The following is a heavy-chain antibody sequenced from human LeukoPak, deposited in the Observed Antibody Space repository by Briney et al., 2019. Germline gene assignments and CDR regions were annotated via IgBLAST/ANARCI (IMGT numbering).Heavy chain of an antibody. Sequence: SETLSLTCTVSGDSISGSNYHWGWIRQPPGKGLEWLGTVHHTGRAFYNPSLRGRTTVSVDTSKNEFSLKLTSVTAADTAVFYCAREPDAWGQGILVIVSS. CDR2: VHHTGRA. CDR3: AREPDA. V-gene: IGHV4-39*07. J-gene: IGHJ5*02. CDR1: GDSISGSNYH.